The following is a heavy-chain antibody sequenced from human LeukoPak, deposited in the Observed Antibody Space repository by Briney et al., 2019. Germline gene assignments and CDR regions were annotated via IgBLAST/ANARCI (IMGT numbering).Heavy chain of an antibody. V-gene: IGHV1-69*05. D-gene: IGHD5-24*01. CDR2: IIPIFGTA. CDR3: ARDRRDGYNGPAFDI. CDR1: GGTFSSYA. J-gene: IGHJ3*02. Sequence: SVKVSCKASGGTFSSYAISWVRQAPGQGLEWMGGIIPIFGTANHAQKFQGRVTITTDESTSTAYMELSSLRSEDTAVYYCARDRRDGYNGPAFDIWGQGTMVTVSS.